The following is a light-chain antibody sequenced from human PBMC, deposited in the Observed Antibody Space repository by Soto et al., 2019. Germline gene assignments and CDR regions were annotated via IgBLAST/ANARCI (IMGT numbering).Light chain of an antibody. CDR3: QQYGSSPQFT. J-gene: IGKJ3*01. CDR2: GAS. Sequence: EIVLTQSPGTLSLSPGERATLSCRASQSVRNNYLAWYQQRPGQAPRLLVYGASARATGIPDRFPGSGSGTDFTLTISRLEPEEFAVYYCQQYGSSPQFTFGPGTKVDVK. CDR1: QSVRNNY. V-gene: IGKV3-20*01.